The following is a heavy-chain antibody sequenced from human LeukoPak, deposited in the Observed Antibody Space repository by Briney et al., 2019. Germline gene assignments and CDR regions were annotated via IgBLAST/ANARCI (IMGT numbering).Heavy chain of an antibody. CDR1: GGSISSSSYY. J-gene: IGHJ4*02. CDR2: IYYSGST. CDR3: ARHAVVPAADFDY. Sequence: PSETLSLTCTVSGGSISSSSYYWGWIRQPPGKGLEWIGSIYYSGSTYYNPSLKSRVTISVDTSKNQFSLKLSSVTAADTAVYYCARHAVVPAADFDYWGQGTLVTVSS. D-gene: IGHD2-2*01. V-gene: IGHV4-39*01.